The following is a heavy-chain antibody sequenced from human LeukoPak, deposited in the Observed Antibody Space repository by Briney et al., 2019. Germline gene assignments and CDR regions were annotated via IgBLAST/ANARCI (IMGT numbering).Heavy chain of an antibody. J-gene: IGHJ4*02. CDR1: GFTFSNSA. V-gene: IGHV1-58*01. D-gene: IGHD1-26*01. Sequence: AVNGSCKASGFTFSNSAVQWVRQARGQRLEWIGWIVFGSVNTNHAQKFQERVTSTRDMSTSTPYMELSSLRYEATDVYYCPSDPTFYSGRYCFDYWGQGTLVTVSS. CDR2: IVFGSVNT. CDR3: PSDPTFYSGRYCFDY.